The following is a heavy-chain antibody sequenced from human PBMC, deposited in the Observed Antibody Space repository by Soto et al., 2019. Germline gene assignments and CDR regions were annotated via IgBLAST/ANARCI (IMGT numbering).Heavy chain of an antibody. J-gene: IGHJ6*03. Sequence: QVQLQQWGAGLLKPSETLSLTCAVYGGSFSGYYWSWIRQPPGKGLEWIGEINHSGSTNYNPSLQSRVPLSVDTSKNQFSLKLSSVTAADTAVYYCARGRAYCSGGSCYFPAYYYYMDVWGKGTTVTVSS. D-gene: IGHD2-15*01. V-gene: IGHV4-34*01. CDR2: INHSGST. CDR1: GGSFSGYY. CDR3: ARGRAYCSGGSCYFPAYYYYMDV.